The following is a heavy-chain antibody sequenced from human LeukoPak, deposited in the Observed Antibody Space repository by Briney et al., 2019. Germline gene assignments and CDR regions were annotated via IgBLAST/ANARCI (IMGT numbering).Heavy chain of an antibody. D-gene: IGHD2/OR15-2a*01. CDR2: LISSSSYI. Sequence: GGSLTLSCAASGFTFNSYSMNWVRQAPGKGLVGVSSLISSSSYIYYADSVKGRFTISRDNGKNSLYLQMNSLRAEDTSVYCCARVSFSEVLDYWGQGTLVTVSS. J-gene: IGHJ4*02. CDR1: GFTFNSYS. V-gene: IGHV3-21*01. CDR3: ARVSFSEVLDY.